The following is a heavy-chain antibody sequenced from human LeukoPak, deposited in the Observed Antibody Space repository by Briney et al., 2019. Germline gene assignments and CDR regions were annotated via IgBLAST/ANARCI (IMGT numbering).Heavy chain of an antibody. Sequence: GGSLRLSCAASGFTFSSYSMNWVRQAPGKGLEWVSYISSSSSTIYYADSVKGRFTISRDNAKNSLYLQMNSLRAEDTAVYYCARAGPNRGIVVVPAEFDYWGQGTLVTVSS. CDR1: GFTFSSYS. CDR2: ISSSSSTI. J-gene: IGHJ4*02. V-gene: IGHV3-48*01. D-gene: IGHD2-2*01. CDR3: ARAGPNRGIVVVPAEFDY.